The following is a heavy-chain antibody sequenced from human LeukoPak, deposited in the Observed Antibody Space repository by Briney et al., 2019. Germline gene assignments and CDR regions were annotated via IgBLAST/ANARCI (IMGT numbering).Heavy chain of an antibody. Sequence: ASVKVSCKASGGTFSSYAISWVRQAPGQGLEWMGWISAYNGNTNYAQKLQGRVTMTTDTSTSTAYMELRSLRSDDTAVYYCARVGGSGWSLYYYLDYWGQGTLVTVSS. CDR3: ARVGGSGWSLYYYLDY. CDR2: ISAYNGNT. CDR1: GGTFSSYA. D-gene: IGHD6-19*01. J-gene: IGHJ4*02. V-gene: IGHV1-18*01.